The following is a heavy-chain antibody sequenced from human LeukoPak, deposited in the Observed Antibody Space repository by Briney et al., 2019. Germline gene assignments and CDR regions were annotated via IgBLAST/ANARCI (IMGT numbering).Heavy chain of an antibody. V-gene: IGHV4-31*03. CDR3: ARGLGENWFDP. D-gene: IGHD3-10*01. CDR1: GGSISSGGYS. Sequence: PSETLSLTCTVSGGSISSGGYSWSWIRQHPGKGLEWIGYIYYSGSTYYNPSLKSRVTISVDTSKNQFSLKLSSVTAADTAVYYCARGLGENWFDPWGQGTLVTVSS. J-gene: IGHJ5*02. CDR2: IYYSGST.